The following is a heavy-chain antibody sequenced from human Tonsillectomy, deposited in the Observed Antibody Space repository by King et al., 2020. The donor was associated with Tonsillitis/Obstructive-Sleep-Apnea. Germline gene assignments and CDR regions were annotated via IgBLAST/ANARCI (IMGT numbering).Heavy chain of an antibody. CDR2: IYSGGST. V-gene: IGHV3-53*01. J-gene: IGHJ4*02. CDR1: GFTVSSNY. D-gene: IGHD3-16*01. CDR3: ARGVGQFVHFDC. Sequence: VQLVESGGGLIQPGGSLRLSCAASGFTVSSNYMSWVRQAPGKGLEWVSVIYSGGSTYYADSLKGRFTISRDNSKNTLVLQMNSLRTEDTAVYYCARGVGQFVHFDCWGQGTLVTVSS.